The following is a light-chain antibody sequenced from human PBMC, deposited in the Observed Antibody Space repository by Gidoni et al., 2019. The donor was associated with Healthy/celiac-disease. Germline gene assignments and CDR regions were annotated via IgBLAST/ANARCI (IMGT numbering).Light chain of an antibody. CDR1: SSDVGGYTY. Sequence: QSALPQPASVSGSPGQSITISCTGTSSDVGGYTYVSWYQQHPGKAPKLMIYDVSNRPSGGANRFSGSKSGNTASMTISGLQAEDEADYYCSSYTSSSTLGVFGGGTKLTVL. V-gene: IGLV2-14*01. J-gene: IGLJ2*01. CDR2: DVS. CDR3: SSYTSSSTLGV.